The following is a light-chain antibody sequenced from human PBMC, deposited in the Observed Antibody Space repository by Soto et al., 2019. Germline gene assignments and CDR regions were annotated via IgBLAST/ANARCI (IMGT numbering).Light chain of an antibody. CDR1: QSVRNNN. CDR3: QQRSNWPPSIT. J-gene: IGKJ5*01. V-gene: IGKV3D-20*02. Sequence: IVVTQYPALLSVSPGERAIPSCRASQSVRNNNLNWYQQKAGQAPRLLIYGASIRATGIPDRFSGSGSGTDFTLTISSLEPEDFAVYYCQQRSNWPPSITFGQGTRLEI. CDR2: GAS.